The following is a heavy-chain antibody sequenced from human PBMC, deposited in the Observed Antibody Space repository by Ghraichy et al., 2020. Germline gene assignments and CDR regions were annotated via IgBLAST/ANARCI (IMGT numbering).Heavy chain of an antibody. D-gene: IGHD3-16*01. CDR3: ARGRPLGQLRGGTFDY. CDR1: GGSISSYY. Sequence: SQTLSLTCTVSGGSISSYYWSWIRQPPGKGLEWIGYIYYSGSTNYNPSLKSRVTISVDTSKNQFSLKLSSVTAADTAVYYCARGRPLGQLRGGTFDYWGQGTLVTVSS. CDR2: IYYSGST. V-gene: IGHV4-59*01. J-gene: IGHJ4*02.